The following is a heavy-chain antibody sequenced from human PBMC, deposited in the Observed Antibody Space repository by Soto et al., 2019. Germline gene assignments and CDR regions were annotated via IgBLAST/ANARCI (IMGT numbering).Heavy chain of an antibody. D-gene: IGHD2-15*01. J-gene: IGHJ5*02. V-gene: IGHV4-61*01. CDR2: IYYSGST. CDR1: GGSVNSGSYF. CDR3: ARGDYCSSGTCYSWFDP. Sequence: PSETLSLTCTVSGGSVNSGSYFWSWIRQPPGKGLEWIGYIYYSGSTNYNPSLKSRLTISIDTSKNQFSLKLSSVTAADTAVYYCARGDYCSSGTCYSWFDPWGQGTLVTVSS.